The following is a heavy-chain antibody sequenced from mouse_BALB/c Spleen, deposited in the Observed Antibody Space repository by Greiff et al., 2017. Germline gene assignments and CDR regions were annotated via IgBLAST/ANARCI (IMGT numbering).Heavy chain of an antibody. CDR3: ARKVSYYYGSSYSYAMDY. CDR2: IWSGGST. J-gene: IGHJ4*01. Sequence: VQLVESGPGLVAPSQSLSITCTVSGFSLTSYGVHWVRQSPGKGLEWLGVIWSGGSTDYNAAFISRLSISKDNSKSQVFFKMNSLQANDTAIYYCARKVSYYYGSSYSYAMDYWGQGTSVTVSS. V-gene: IGHV2-2*02. CDR1: GFSLTSYG. D-gene: IGHD1-1*01.